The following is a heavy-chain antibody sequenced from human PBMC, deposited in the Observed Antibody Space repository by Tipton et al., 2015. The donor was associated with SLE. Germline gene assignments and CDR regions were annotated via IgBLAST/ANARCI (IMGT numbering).Heavy chain of an antibody. CDR3: AKDESEEVAADWFDP. Sequence: GSLRLSCAASGFIFSDYYMSWIRQAPGKGLEWLSYISSRGTTMYYAESVKGRFTISRDNSKNTVSLQMNSLRAEDTAVYYCAKDESEEVAADWFDPRGQGILVTVSS. D-gene: IGHD5-12*01. CDR1: GFIFSDYY. V-gene: IGHV3-11*01. J-gene: IGHJ5*02. CDR2: ISSRGTTM.